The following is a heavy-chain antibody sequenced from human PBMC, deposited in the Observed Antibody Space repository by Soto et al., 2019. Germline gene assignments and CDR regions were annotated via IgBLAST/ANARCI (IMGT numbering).Heavy chain of an antibody. V-gene: IGHV3-48*03. J-gene: IGHJ6*02. D-gene: IGHD2-8*01. CDR2: ISSSGSTI. CDR1: GFTFSSYE. Sequence: PGGSLRLSCAASGFTFSSYEMNWVRQAPGKGLEWVSYISSSGSTIYYADSVKGRFTISRDNAKNSLYLQMNSLRAEDTAVYYCARDIVLMYYYYYGMDVWGQGTTVTVSS. CDR3: ARDIVLMYYYYYGMDV.